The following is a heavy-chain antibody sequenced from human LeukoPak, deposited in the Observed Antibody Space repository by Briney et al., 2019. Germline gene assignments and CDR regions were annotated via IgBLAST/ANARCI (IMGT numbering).Heavy chain of an antibody. CDR2: IWYDGSNK. Sequence: PGGSLRLSCAASGFTFSSYGMHWVRQAPGKGLEWVAVIWYDGSNKYYADSVKGRFTISRDNSKNTLYLQMNSLRAEDTAVYYCARAPDSYDSSGYYPVPLDYWGQGTLVTVSS. V-gene: IGHV3-33*01. CDR1: GFTFSSYG. J-gene: IGHJ4*02. D-gene: IGHD3-22*01. CDR3: ARAPDSYDSSGYYPVPLDY.